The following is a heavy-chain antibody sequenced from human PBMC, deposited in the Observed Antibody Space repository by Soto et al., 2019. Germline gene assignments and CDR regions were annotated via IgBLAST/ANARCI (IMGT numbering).Heavy chain of an antibody. J-gene: IGHJ3*02. D-gene: IGHD3-10*01. V-gene: IGHV4-59*01. Sequence: SETLSLTCTVSGGSISSYYWSWIWQPPGKGLEWIGYIYYSATTNYNPSLKSRVTISVDTSKNQFSLKLTSVTAADTAVYYCARVWGGAFDIWGQGTMVTVSS. CDR1: GGSISSYY. CDR2: IYYSATT. CDR3: ARVWGGAFDI.